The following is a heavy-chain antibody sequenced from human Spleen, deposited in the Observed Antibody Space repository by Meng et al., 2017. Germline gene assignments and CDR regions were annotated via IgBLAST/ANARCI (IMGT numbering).Heavy chain of an antibody. J-gene: IGHJ6*02. CDR1: GYNFPDYY. CDR2: INPKSGDT. Sequence: ASVKVSCKPSGYNFPDYYIHWVRRAPGQGLEWMGRINPKSGDTHYAQKFQARVTMTGDTSISTAYMELSGLRSDDTAMYYCARDKIVVVTDDYYYYGMDVWGQGTTVTVSS. V-gene: IGHV1-2*06. CDR3: ARDKIVVVTDDYYYYGMDV. D-gene: IGHD2-21*02.